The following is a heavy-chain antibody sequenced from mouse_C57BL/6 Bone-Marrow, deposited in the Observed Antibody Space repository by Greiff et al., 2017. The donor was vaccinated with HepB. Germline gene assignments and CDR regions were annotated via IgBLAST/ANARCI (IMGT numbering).Heavy chain of an antibody. CDR2: ISSGGDYI. V-gene: IGHV5-9-1*02. D-gene: IGHD1-1*01. Sequence: EVHLVESGEGLVKPGGSLKLSCAASGFTFSSYAMSWVRQTPEKRLEWVAYISSGGDYIYYADTVKGRFTISRDNARNTLYLQMSSLKSEDTAMYYCTREETTVVATPYDVWGTGTTVTVSS. CDR1: GFTFSSYA. CDR3: TREETTVVATPYDV. J-gene: IGHJ1*03.